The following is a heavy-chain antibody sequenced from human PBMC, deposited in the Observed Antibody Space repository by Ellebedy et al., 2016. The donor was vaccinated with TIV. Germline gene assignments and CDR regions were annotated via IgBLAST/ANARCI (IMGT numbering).Heavy chain of an antibody. V-gene: IGHV1-3*01. CDR1: GYTFTSYY. CDR3: ARDTVYRFDY. CDR2: INAGNGNT. D-gene: IGHD1-14*01. J-gene: IGHJ4*02. Sequence: AASVKVSCKASGYTFTSYYMHWVRQAPGQRLEWMGWINAGNGNTKYSQKFQGRVTITRDTSASTAYMELSSLRSEDTAVFYCARDTVYRFDYWGPGTLVTVSS.